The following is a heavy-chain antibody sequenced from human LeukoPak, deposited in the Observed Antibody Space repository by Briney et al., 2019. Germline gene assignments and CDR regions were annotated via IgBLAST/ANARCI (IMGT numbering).Heavy chain of an antibody. CDR3: ATDKVTGLWYSDL. CDR2: FDREDGAT. Sequence: GASVKVSCKVSGYTLTELSMHWVRQAPGKGLEWMGRFDREDGATVYAQKFQGRVTMTEDTSTDTAYMELSSLTSEDTAVYYCATDKVTGLWYSDLWGRGTLVTVSS. CDR1: GYTLTELS. V-gene: IGHV1-24*01. J-gene: IGHJ2*01. D-gene: IGHD2-21*02.